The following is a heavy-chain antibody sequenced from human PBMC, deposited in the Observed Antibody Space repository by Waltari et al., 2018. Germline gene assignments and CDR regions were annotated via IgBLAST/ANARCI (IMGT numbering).Heavy chain of an antibody. CDR2: IKIDGRST. CDR1: GFTYSLYW. J-gene: IGHJ2*01. CDR3: ARGARRTTVTTGWWYFDL. V-gene: IGHV3-74*01. D-gene: IGHD4-17*01. Sequence: EVQLVESGGGLVQPGGSLRLSCAASGFTYSLYWMHWVRKVPGKGLVWGPGIKIDGRSTSYADSVKGRFTIYKDNAKNTVYLQMNSLRVDDTAIYYCARGARRTTVTTGWWYFDLWGRGTLVTVSS.